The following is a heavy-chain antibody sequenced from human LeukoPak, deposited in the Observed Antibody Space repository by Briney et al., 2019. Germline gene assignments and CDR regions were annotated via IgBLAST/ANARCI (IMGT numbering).Heavy chain of an antibody. Sequence: SETLSLTCTVSGGSISSYYWSWIRQPAGEGLEWIGRVYTSGSTNYNPSLKSRVTMSVDTSKSHFSLKLTSVTAADTAVYYCARDKGYGDFTYVFDIWGQGTMVTVSS. J-gene: IGHJ3*02. CDR1: GGSISSYY. CDR3: ARDKGYGDFTYVFDI. V-gene: IGHV4-4*07. D-gene: IGHD4-17*01. CDR2: VYTSGST.